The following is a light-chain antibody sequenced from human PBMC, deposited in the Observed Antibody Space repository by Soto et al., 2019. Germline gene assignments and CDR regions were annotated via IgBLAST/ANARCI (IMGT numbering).Light chain of an antibody. V-gene: IGKV1-17*01. J-gene: IGKJ4*02. Sequence: DIQMTQSPSSLSASVGYRVTITWRASHAIGNDLHWYQQKPGKAPKRLIYPAFSLQNGVPSRFSGSGYGTKFTLTISSLQPEDFATYYCLQHYTHPLTFGGGTKVDIK. CDR2: PAF. CDR3: LQHYTHPLT. CDR1: HAIGND.